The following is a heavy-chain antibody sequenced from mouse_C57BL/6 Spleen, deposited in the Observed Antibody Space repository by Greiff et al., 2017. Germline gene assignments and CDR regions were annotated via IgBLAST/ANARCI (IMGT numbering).Heavy chain of an antibody. Sequence: QVQLQQPGTELVKPGASVKLSCKASGYTFTSYWMHWVKQRPGQGLEWIGNINPSNGGTNYNEQFNSKATLTVDKSSSTAYMQRSSLTSDDAAVYYCARADGYYWYFDVWGTGTTVTVSS. D-gene: IGHD2-3*01. CDR2: INPSNGGT. J-gene: IGHJ1*03. V-gene: IGHV1-53*01. CDR3: ARADGYYWYFDV. CDR1: GYTFTSYW.